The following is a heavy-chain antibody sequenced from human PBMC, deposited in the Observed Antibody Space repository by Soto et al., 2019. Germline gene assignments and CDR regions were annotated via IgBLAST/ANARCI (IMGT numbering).Heavy chain of an antibody. V-gene: IGHV3-21*01. CDR3: TREDSIIIPAVVDF. CDR2: VSKSDYT. D-gene: IGHD2-15*01. Sequence: GGSLRLSCAVSGFTFTNYGFNWVRQAPGKGLEWVSSVSKSDYTYYSDSVKGRFTISRDNAKNSVSLQMNNLRAEDTAVYYCTREDSIIIPAVVDFWGQGTLVTVSS. J-gene: IGHJ4*02. CDR1: GFTFTNYG.